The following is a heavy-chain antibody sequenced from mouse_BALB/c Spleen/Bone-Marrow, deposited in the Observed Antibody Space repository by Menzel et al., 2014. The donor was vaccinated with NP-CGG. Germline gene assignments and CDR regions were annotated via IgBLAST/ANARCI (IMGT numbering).Heavy chain of an antibody. V-gene: IGHV14-3*02. CDR3: ARWEYYAMDY. CDR1: GFNIKDTY. CDR2: IDPANGNT. J-gene: IGHJ4*01. D-gene: IGHD4-1*01. Sequence: EVKLVESGAELVEPGASVKLSCTASGFNIKDTYMHWVKQRPEQGLEWIGRIDPANGNTKYDPKFQGKATITADTSSNTANLQLSSLISEDTAVYYCARWEYYAMDYWGQGTSVTVSS.